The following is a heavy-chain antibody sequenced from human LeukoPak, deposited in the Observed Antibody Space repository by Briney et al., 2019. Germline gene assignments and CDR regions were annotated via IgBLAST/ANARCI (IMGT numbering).Heavy chain of an antibody. CDR3: ASIAVAGVLDY. CDR2: INHSGST. J-gene: IGHJ4*02. D-gene: IGHD6-19*01. Sequence: SETLSLTCAVYGGSFSGYYWSWIRQPPGKGLEWIGEINHSGSTNYNPSLKSRVTISVGTSKNQFSLKLSSVTAADTAVYYCASIAVAGVLDYWGQGTLVTVSS. CDR1: GGSFSGYY. V-gene: IGHV4-34*01.